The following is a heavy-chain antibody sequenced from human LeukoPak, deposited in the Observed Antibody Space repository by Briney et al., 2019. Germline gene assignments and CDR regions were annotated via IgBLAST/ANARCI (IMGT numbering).Heavy chain of an antibody. CDR3: AGGDYNWNGFDP. J-gene: IGHJ5*02. CDR1: GFPFIIYS. Sequence: GGSLRLSCAASGFPFIIYSMNWVRQAPGKGLEWVSYITRSSNTIYYPYSVKGRFTISRDNAKNSLYLQMNSVRVEDTAIYYCAGGDYNWNGFDPWGQGTLVTVSS. D-gene: IGHD1-20*01. V-gene: IGHV3-48*01. CDR2: ITRSSNTI.